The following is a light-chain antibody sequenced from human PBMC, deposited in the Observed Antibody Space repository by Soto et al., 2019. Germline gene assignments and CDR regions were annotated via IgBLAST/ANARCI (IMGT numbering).Light chain of an antibody. CDR3: SSYTRSSTLYV. CDR2: DVS. Sequence: QSALTQPASVSGSPGQSITISCTGTSSDVGGYNYVSWYQQHPGKAPKLMIYDVSNRPSGVSNRFSGSKSGNTASLTISGLQAEGEADYYCSSYTRSSTLYVFGTGNKVTVL. V-gene: IGLV2-14*01. J-gene: IGLJ1*01. CDR1: SSDVGGYNY.